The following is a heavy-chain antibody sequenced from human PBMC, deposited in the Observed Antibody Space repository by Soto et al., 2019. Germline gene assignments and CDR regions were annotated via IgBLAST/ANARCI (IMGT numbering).Heavy chain of an antibody. CDR3: ARVPRRITMVRGLGWFDP. CDR1: GYTFTGYY. CDR2: INPNSGGT. V-gene: IGHV1-2*02. J-gene: IGHJ5*02. Sequence: ASVKVSCKASGYTFTGYYMHWVRQAPGQGLEWMGWINPNSGGTNYAQKFQGRLTMTRDTSISTAYMELSRLRSDDTAVYYCARVPRRITMVRGLGWFDPWGQGTLVTVS. D-gene: IGHD3-10*01.